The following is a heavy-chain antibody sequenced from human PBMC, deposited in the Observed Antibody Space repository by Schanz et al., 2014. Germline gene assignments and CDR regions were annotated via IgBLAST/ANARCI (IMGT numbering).Heavy chain of an antibody. Sequence: EADLVESGGGLIQRGESLRLSCSASGFSFSSYSMNWVRQAPGKGLEWVSYISSSGTTIYYADSVKGRFTISRDNAKNSLYLQMNSLKTEDTAMYYCARRASCSRIGCPFDSWGQGTLVTVSS. CDR2: ISSSGTTI. V-gene: IGHV3-48*04. D-gene: IGHD2-2*01. J-gene: IGHJ4*02. CDR3: ARRASCSRIGCPFDS. CDR1: GFSFSSYS.